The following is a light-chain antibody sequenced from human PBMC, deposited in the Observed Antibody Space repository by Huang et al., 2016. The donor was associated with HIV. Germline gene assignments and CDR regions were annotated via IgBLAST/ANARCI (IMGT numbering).Light chain of an antibody. CDR3: QVYGTSPPGP. CDR1: QSVSGSY. J-gene: IGKJ3*01. V-gene: IGKV3-20*01. Sequence: EIVLTQSPGTLSLSPGEAATLSCRASQSVSGSYLAWYQQKPGPAPRPLIYGASSRATGIPDRFSGSGSGTDFTLTITRLEPEDTALYYCQVYGTSPPGPFGPGATVHIK. CDR2: GAS.